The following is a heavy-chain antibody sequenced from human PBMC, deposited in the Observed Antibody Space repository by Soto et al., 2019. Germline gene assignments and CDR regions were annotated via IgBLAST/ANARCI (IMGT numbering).Heavy chain of an antibody. J-gene: IGHJ3*02. V-gene: IGHV3-9*01. CDR3: AKEGDAFDI. CDR2: ISWNSGSI. Sequence: EVQLVESGGGLVQPGRSLRLSCAASGFTFDDYAMHWVLQAPGKGLEWVSGISWNSGSIGYADSVKGRFTISRDNAKNSLYLQMNSLRAEDTALYYCAKEGDAFDIWGQGTMVTVSS. CDR1: GFTFDDYA.